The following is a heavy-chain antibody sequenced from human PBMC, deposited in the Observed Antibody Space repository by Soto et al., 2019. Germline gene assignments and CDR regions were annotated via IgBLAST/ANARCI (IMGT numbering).Heavy chain of an antibody. V-gene: IGHV4-39*01. CDR3: ARHEGANYGFFDY. J-gene: IGHJ4*02. Sequence: PSETLSLTCTVSGGAISTGTYYLGWIRQPPGKGLEWIGNIYFSGRTHYTPSLKSRVTISVDTSKSQFSLKLSSVTATDTALYYCARHEGANYGFFDYWDQGSLVTLSS. CDR1: GGAISTGTYY. CDR2: IYFSGRT. D-gene: IGHD3-16*01.